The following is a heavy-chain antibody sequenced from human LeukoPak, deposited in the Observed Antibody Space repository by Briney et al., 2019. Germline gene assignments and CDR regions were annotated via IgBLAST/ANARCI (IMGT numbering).Heavy chain of an antibody. CDR3: AKDSLYGDYVSFDY. V-gene: IGHV3-23*01. J-gene: IGHJ4*02. Sequence: GASLRLSCAASGFTFSRYAMSWVRQAPGKGLEWVSAISGSGGSTYYADSVKGRFTISRDNSKNTLYLQMNSLRAEDTAVYYCAKDSLYGDYVSFDYWGQGTLVTVSS. D-gene: IGHD4-17*01. CDR1: GFTFSRYA. CDR2: ISGSGGST.